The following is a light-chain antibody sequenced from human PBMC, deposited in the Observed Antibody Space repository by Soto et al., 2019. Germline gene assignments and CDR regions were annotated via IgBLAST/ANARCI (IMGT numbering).Light chain of an antibody. CDR3: QQFNSYPIT. Sequence: AIQLTQSPSSLSASVGDRVTSIRRTSQGISSALPWYQQKPGKASKLLIYDASSLESGVPSRFSGSGSGTDFTLTISSLQPEDFATYYCQQFNSYPITFGQGTRLEIK. CDR2: DAS. CDR1: QGISSA. V-gene: IGKV1-13*02. J-gene: IGKJ5*01.